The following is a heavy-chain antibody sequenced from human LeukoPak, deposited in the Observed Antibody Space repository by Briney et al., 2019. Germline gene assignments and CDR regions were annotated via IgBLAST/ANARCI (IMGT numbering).Heavy chain of an antibody. V-gene: IGHV4-34*01. D-gene: IGHD6-13*01. CDR1: GGSFSGYY. Sequence: SETLSLTCAVYGGSFSGYYWSWIRQPPGKGLEWTGEINHSGSTNYNPSLKSRVTISVDTSKNQFSLKLSSVTAADTAVYYCAREPRHYSSSWYWFDPWGQGTLVTVSS. CDR2: INHSGST. CDR3: AREPRHYSSSWYWFDP. J-gene: IGHJ5*02.